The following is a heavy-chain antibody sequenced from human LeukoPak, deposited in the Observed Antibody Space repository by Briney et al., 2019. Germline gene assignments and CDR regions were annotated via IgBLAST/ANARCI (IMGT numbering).Heavy chain of an antibody. CDR1: GFTFSSYA. D-gene: IGHD3-22*01. Sequence: PGGSLRLSCAASGFTFSSYAMHWVRQAPGKGLEWVAVISYDGSNKYYADSVKGRFTISRDNSKNTLYLQMNSLRAEDTAVYYCARSYHYYDSSGFDYWGQGTLVTVSS. CDR3: ARSYHYYDSSGFDY. J-gene: IGHJ4*02. CDR2: ISYDGSNK. V-gene: IGHV3-30-3*01.